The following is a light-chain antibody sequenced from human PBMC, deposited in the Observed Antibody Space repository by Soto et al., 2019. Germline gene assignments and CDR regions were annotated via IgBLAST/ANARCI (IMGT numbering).Light chain of an antibody. J-gene: IGKJ2*01. Sequence: EIVLTQSPATLSLSPGERATLSCRASQSVSSYLAWYQQKPGQAPRLLIYDASNRATATPARFSGSGSGTDFTLTISSLEPEDFAVYYCQQRSNWPPLYTFGQGTKLEIK. CDR3: QQRSNWPPLYT. CDR2: DAS. CDR1: QSVSSY. V-gene: IGKV3-11*01.